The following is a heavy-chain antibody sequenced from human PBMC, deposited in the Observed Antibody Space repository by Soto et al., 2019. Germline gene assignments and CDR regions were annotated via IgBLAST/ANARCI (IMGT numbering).Heavy chain of an antibody. J-gene: IGHJ4*02. D-gene: IGHD3-16*01. Sequence: GGSLRLSCAASGFGFSNYAMSWVRQAPGKGLEWVSGISGSAGSIYYTDSMTGRFTISRDNSHNTLYLNMNNLRAEDTAIYYCANWGKSGSDFWGQGTLVTVSS. CDR3: ANWGKSGSDF. V-gene: IGHV3-23*01. CDR2: ISGSAGSI. CDR1: GFGFSNYA.